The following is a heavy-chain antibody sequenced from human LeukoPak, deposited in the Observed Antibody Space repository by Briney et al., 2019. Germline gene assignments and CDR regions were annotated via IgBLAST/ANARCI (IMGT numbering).Heavy chain of an antibody. CDR1: GFTFSSYS. J-gene: IGHJ4*02. Sequence: GGSLRLSCAASGFTFSSYSMNWVRQAPGKGLEWVSSISSSSGYIYYADSVKGRFTISRDNAKNSLYLQMNSLRAEDTAVYYCAREVYGDYGVDYWGQGTLVTVSS. D-gene: IGHD4-17*01. V-gene: IGHV3-21*01. CDR2: ISSSSGYI. CDR3: AREVYGDYGVDY.